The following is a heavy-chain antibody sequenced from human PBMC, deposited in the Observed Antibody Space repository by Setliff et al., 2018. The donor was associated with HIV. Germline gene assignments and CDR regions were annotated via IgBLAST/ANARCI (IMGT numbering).Heavy chain of an antibody. CDR2: IISKAGGGTT. CDR3: ARDPRVDAFDI. Sequence: PGGSLRLSCAASGLPFSDAWMSWVRPAPGKGLDWVGRIISKAGGGTTDYAAPVQGRFSISRDDSKNTLYLQMDSLKTEDTAVYYCARDPRVDAFDIWGRGTVVTVSS. CDR1: GLPFSDAW. J-gene: IGHJ3*02. V-gene: IGHV3-15*01.